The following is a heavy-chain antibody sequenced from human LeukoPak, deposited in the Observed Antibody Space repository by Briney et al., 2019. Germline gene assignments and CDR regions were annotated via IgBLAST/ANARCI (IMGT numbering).Heavy chain of an antibody. Sequence: SQTLSLTCAISGDSVSSNTAAWNWIRQSPSRGLEWLGRTYYRSKWYDDYAVFVKNRIIINPDTSKNQFYLQLNSVTPEDTAVYYCARNNPNSSGWYSFDSWGQGTLVTVSS. CDR3: ARNNPNSSGWYSFDS. V-gene: IGHV6-1*01. CDR1: GDSVSSNTAA. CDR2: TYYRSKWYD. D-gene: IGHD6-19*01. J-gene: IGHJ4*02.